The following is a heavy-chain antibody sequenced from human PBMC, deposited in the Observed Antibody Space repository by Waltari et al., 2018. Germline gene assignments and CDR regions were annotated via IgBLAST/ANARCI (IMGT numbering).Heavy chain of an antibody. Sequence: EVQLVESGGGLVKPGGSLRLSCAASGFTFSSYSMNCVRQAPGKGLEWVSSISSSSSYIYYAESVKGRFTISRDNAKNSLYLQMNSLRAEDTAVYYCCAGRWLQLLDYWGQGTLVTVSS. V-gene: IGHV3-21*01. CDR2: ISSSSSYI. D-gene: IGHD5-12*01. J-gene: IGHJ4*02. CDR1: GFTFSSYS. CDR3: CAGRWLQLLDY.